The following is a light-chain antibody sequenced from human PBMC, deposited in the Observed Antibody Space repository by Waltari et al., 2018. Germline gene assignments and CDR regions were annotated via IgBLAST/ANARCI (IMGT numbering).Light chain of an antibody. CDR2: DDS. Sequence: SYVLTQPPSVSVAPGKTARITCGGNNIGTKAVHCYQQQPRQAPLLVVYDDSDRPSGIPVRFTGSKSGNTATLTISRVEAGDEADYYCQVWDSGTDLRVFGGGTKLTVL. CDR1: NIGTKA. CDR3: QVWDSGTDLRV. V-gene: IGLV3-21*03. J-gene: IGLJ3*02.